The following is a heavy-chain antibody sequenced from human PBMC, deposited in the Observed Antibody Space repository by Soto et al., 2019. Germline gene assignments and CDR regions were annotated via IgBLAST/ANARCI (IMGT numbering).Heavy chain of an antibody. CDR2: ISAYHGNT. D-gene: IGHD1-26*01. CDR3: ARDAAVGRLDY. Sequence: QVQLVQSGAEVKKPGASVKVSCKASGYTFTSYGISWVRQAPGQGREWLGWISAYHGNTNSAQKRQGRVTMTTDTPTSKAYRELRSLRSDDTAGYYGARDAAVGRLDYWGQETLVTVPS. V-gene: IGHV1-18*01. CDR1: GYTFTSYG. J-gene: IGHJ4*02.